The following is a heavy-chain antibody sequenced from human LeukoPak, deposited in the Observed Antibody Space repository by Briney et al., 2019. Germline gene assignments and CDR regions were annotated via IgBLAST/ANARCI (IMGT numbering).Heavy chain of an antibody. CDR2: INHSGST. CDR3: ARLPRKGYSSSWYYFDY. J-gene: IGHJ4*02. CDR1: GGSFSGYY. Sequence: SETLSLTCAVYGGSFSGYYWSWIRQPPGKGLEWIGEINHSGSTNYNPSLKSRVTISVDTSKTQFSLKLSSVTAADTAVYYCARLPRKGYSSSWYYFDYWGQGTLVTVSS. V-gene: IGHV4-34*01. D-gene: IGHD6-13*01.